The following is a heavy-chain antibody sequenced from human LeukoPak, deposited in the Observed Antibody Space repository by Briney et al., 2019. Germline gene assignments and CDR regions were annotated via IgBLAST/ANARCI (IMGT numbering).Heavy chain of an antibody. CDR2: IYYSGST. CDR1: GGSISSSSYY. CDR3: ASPYGSGSYLF. D-gene: IGHD3-10*01. V-gene: IGHV4-39*01. J-gene: IGHJ4*02. Sequence: SETLPLTCTVSGGSISSSSYYWGWIRQPPGKGLEWIGSIYYSGSTYYNPSLKSRVTISVDTSKNQFSLKLSSVTAADTAVYYCASPYGSGSYLFWGQGTLVTVSS.